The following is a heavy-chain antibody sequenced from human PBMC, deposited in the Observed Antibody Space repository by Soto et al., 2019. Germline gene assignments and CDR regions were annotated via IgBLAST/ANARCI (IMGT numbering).Heavy chain of an antibody. V-gene: IGHV4-30-4*01. Sequence: SETLSLTCTVSGGSISSFYYYWSWIRQPPGKGLEWIGYIYYSGSTYYNPSLKSRVTISVDTSKNQFSLKLSSVTAADTAVYYCARVLKDYDFWSGTVYNWFVRWGQGTLVTVSS. D-gene: IGHD3-3*01. CDR3: ARVLKDYDFWSGTVYNWFVR. CDR1: GGSISSFYYY. CDR2: IYYSGST. J-gene: IGHJ5*02.